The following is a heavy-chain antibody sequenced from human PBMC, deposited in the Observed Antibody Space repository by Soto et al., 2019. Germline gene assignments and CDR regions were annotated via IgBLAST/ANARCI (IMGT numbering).Heavy chain of an antibody. Sequence: EVQLLESGGGLVQPGGSLRLSCVASGFNFNFYAMNWVRQAPGKGLEWVSAISGSGSSTLYDDYVKGRFSISRENPKYTFYLEMNSLRAADAAVYYCAKDRIQDCTSISCYRGGDSWGQGTLVTVSS. D-gene: IGHD2-2*01. CDR3: AKDRIQDCTSISCYRGGDS. J-gene: IGHJ4*02. CDR1: GFNFNFYA. V-gene: IGHV3-23*01. CDR2: ISGSGSST.